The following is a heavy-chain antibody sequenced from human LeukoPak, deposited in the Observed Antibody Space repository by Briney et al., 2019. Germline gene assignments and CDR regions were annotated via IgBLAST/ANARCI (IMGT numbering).Heavy chain of an antibody. V-gene: IGHV1-2*02. Sequence: ASVKVSCKTSGYTFTSYYIHWLRQAPGQRFEWMGWSDPKSGATKYEHFQGRVTMTRDTSISTAYMELSSLRSEDTAVYYCARPTGSGGGGSYDFDYWGQGTLVTVSS. CDR3: ARPTGSGGGGSYDFDY. CDR2: SDPKSGAT. D-gene: IGHD1-26*01. J-gene: IGHJ4*02. CDR1: GYTFTSYY.